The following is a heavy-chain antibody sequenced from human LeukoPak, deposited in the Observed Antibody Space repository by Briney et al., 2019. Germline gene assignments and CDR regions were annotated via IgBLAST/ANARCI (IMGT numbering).Heavy chain of an antibody. V-gene: IGHV1-2*06. D-gene: IGHD2-2*01. J-gene: IGHJ4*02. CDR2: TNPNSGGT. CDR1: GYTLTGYY. CDR3: ARSLPSWPASMYYFDY. Sequence: ASVKVSCKASGYTLTGYYMHWVRQAPGQGLEWMGRTNPNSGGTNYAQKFQGRVTMTRDTSISTAYMELSRLRSDDTAVYYCARSLPSWPASMYYFDYWGQGTLVTVSS.